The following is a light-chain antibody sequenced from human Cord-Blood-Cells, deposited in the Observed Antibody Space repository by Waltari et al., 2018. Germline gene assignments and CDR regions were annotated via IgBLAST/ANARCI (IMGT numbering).Light chain of an antibody. CDR1: SSNIGNNY. CDR3: GTWDSSLSAGV. CDR2: DNN. J-gene: IGLJ3*02. Sequence: QSVLTQPPSVSAAPGQKVTISCSGSSSNIGNNYVSWYQQLPGTAPKLLIYDNNKRPSGMPDRSSGSKSGTSATLGITGLQTGDEADYYCGTWDSSLSAGVFGGGTKLTVL. V-gene: IGLV1-51*01.